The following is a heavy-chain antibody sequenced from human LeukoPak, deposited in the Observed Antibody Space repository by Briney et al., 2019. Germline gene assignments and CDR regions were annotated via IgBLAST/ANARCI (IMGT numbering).Heavy chain of an antibody. Sequence: GRSLRLSCAASGFSISPYPMSWVRQAPGKGLEWVSSVHGGGGTTYYAESVKGRFTISRDDSKNTLYLQMNSLRAEDTALYYCAKYSYDSSGYYAAFDFWGQGTLVTVSS. J-gene: IGHJ4*02. CDR1: GFSISPYP. CDR3: AKYSYDSSGYYAAFDF. CDR2: VHGGGGTT. V-gene: IGHV3-23*01. D-gene: IGHD3-22*01.